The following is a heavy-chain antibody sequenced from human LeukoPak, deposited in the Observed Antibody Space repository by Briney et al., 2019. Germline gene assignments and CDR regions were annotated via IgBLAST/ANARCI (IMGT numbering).Heavy chain of an antibody. D-gene: IGHD6-19*01. CDR3: ARDVSGGWYAFDI. Sequence: KPSETLSLTCTVSGYSISSGYYWGWIRQPPGKGLEWIGTIYHSGTTYYNPSLKSRVTISVDTSKNQFSLRLSSVTAADTAVYYCARDVSGGWYAFDIWGQGTVVTVSS. J-gene: IGHJ3*02. CDR2: IYHSGTT. CDR1: GYSISSGYY. V-gene: IGHV4-38-2*02.